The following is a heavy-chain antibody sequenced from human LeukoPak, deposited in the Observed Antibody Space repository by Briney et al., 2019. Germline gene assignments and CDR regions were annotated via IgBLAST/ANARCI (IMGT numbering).Heavy chain of an antibody. D-gene: IGHD2-2*01. Sequence: SEPLSLPCTVSRGSITSEFWSWIRQPPGKGLEWIGYIHYSGSTSYNPSLKSRVTISVDTSKNQFSLKLDSVTAADTAVYYCARQAYCSGTSCYPFDYWGQGTLVTVSS. CDR3: ARQAYCSGTSCYPFDY. V-gene: IGHV4-59*08. CDR2: IHYSGST. CDR1: RGSITSEF. J-gene: IGHJ4*02.